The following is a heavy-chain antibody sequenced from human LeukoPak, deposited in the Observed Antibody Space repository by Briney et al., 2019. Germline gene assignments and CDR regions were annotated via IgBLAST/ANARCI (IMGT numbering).Heavy chain of an antibody. Sequence: GGSLRLSCAASGFTFSSYAMHWVRQAPGKGLEWVSGITGSGSHTYYAESVKGRFTISRDNSKNTLYLQMNSLRAEDTAIYYCAKVHRVTMISPDAFDIWGQGTLVTVSS. CDR1: GFTFSSYA. CDR2: ITGSGSHT. J-gene: IGHJ3*02. D-gene: IGHD3-22*01. CDR3: AKVHRVTMISPDAFDI. V-gene: IGHV3-23*01.